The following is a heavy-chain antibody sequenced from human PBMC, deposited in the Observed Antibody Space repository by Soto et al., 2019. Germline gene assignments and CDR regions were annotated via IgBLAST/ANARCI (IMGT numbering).Heavy chain of an antibody. CDR1: GFPFSSYA. CDR3: ARDRTGDSDAFDI. J-gene: IGHJ3*02. Sequence: PGGSLRLSCAASGFPFSSYAMHWVRQAPGKGLEWVAVISYDGSNKYYADSVKGRFTISRDNSKNTLYLQMNSLRAEDTAVYYCARDRTGDSDAFDIWGQGTMVTVSS. CDR2: ISYDGSNK. D-gene: IGHD7-27*01. V-gene: IGHV3-30-3*01.